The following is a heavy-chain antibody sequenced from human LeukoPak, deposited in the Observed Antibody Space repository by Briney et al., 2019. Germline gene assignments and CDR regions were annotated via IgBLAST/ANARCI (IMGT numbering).Heavy chain of an antibody. V-gene: IGHV1-69*05. J-gene: IGHJ5*02. CDR1: GYTFTSYG. D-gene: IGHD3-22*01. CDR2: IIPIFGTA. CDR3: ARDPGDYYDSSGYRRWFDP. Sequence: GASVKVSCKTSGYTFTSYGISWVRQAPGQGLEWMGRIIPIFGTANYAQKFQGRVTITTDESTSAAYMELSSLRSEDTAVYYCARDPGDYYDSSGYRRWFDPWGQGTLVTVSS.